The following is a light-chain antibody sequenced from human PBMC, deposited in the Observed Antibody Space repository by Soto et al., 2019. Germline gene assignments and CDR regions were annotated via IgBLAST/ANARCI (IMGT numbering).Light chain of an antibody. V-gene: IGKV3-15*01. Sequence: EIVMTQSPATVSVSPGERATLSCRASQTISGNLAWYQQKPGQAPRLLIYSTSVRATAIPARFSGSGSVTEYTLTISSLQSEDFAVYSCQQYNNWPYTFGQGTNLEIK. J-gene: IGKJ2*01. CDR2: STS. CDR3: QQYNNWPYT. CDR1: QTISGN.